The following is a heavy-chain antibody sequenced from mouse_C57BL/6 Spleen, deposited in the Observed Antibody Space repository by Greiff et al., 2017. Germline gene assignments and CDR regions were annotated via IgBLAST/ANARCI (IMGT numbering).Heavy chain of an antibody. V-gene: IGHV1-7*01. J-gene: IGHJ2*01. D-gene: IGHD2-12*01. Sequence: VQLQQSGAELAKPGASVKLSCKASGYTFTSYWMHWVKQRPGQGLEWIGYINPSSGYTTYNQKFKGKATLTADKSSSTAYMQLSSLTYEDTAVYYCAERTDDGYFDYWGRGTTLTVSS. CDR1: GYTFTSYW. CDR3: AERTDDGYFDY. CDR2: INPSSGYT.